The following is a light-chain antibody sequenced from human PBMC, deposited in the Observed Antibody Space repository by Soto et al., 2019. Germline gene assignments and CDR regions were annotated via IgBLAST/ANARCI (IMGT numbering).Light chain of an antibody. CDR3: QHYGGSPPNT. J-gene: IGKJ2*01. CDR1: QSVSSNY. Sequence: EIVLTQSPGTLSLSPGERATLSCRASQSVSSNYLAWYQQKPGQAPRLLIYGGSSRATGIPDRFSGSGSGPDFTLPISRLEPEDFAVYYCQHYGGSPPNTFGQGTKLETK. CDR2: GGS. V-gene: IGKV3-20*01.